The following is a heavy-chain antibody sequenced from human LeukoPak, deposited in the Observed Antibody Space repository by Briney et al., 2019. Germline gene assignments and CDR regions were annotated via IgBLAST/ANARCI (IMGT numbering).Heavy chain of an antibody. J-gene: IGHJ5*02. V-gene: IGHV4-4*02. Sequence: TLSLTCAVSSGSISSSNLWSWVRQTPGKGLEWIGEVYPSGSTNYNPSLKSRVTISVDKSRNQFSLNLNSVAAADTAVYYCARGRNWFDPWGQGTLVTVSS. CDR2: VYPSGST. CDR1: SGSISSSNL. CDR3: ARGRNWFDP.